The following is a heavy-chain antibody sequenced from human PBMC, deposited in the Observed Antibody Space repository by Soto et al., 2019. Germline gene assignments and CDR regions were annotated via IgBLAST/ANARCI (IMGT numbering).Heavy chain of an antibody. V-gene: IGHV1-18*01. CDR1: GYTFTSYG. J-gene: IGHJ5*02. D-gene: IGHD2-2*01. CDR3: ARGPRYCSRSSCFSRDSWFDP. CDR2: ISSYNGNT. Sequence: APVKVSCKASGYTFTSYGINWVRQAPGQGLEWMGWISSYNGNTNYAQKVQGRVTMTTDTSASTTYMELRSLRSDDKAVYYCARGPRYCSRSSCFSRDSWFDPCGKGPLVTVFS.